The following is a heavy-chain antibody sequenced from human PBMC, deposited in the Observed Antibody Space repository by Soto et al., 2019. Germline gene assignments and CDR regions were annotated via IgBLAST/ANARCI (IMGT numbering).Heavy chain of an antibody. D-gene: IGHD5-12*01. J-gene: IGHJ4*02. CDR2: IFSSGST. V-gene: IGHV4-4*07. CDR1: GGSINTFY. CDR3: AREGSYSAYNFAHGIQLWSFDF. Sequence: ASETLSLTCTVSGGSINTFYWSWVQQPAGKXLEWIGRIFSSGSTSFNPSLESRVAMSVDTSKNHFSLNLSSVTAADMAVYYCAREGSYSAYNFAHGIQLWSFDFWGQGALVTVSS.